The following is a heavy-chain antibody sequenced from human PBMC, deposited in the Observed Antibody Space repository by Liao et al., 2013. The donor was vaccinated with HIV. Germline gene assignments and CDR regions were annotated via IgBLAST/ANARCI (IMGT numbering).Heavy chain of an antibody. J-gene: IGHJ2*01. CDR3: ARESGFWSGFLPRGFFDL. CDR2: FYSTGNT. D-gene: IGHD3-3*01. Sequence: QVHLQESGPGLVKPSQTLSLTCSVSGVSISNDRYYWNWIRQPAGKGLEWIGRFYSTGNTNYNPSLKSRVTISVDRSKEQFSLKLSSVTAADTAVYYCARESGFWSGFLPRGFFDLWGRGTLVTVSS. CDR1: GVSISNDRYY. V-gene: IGHV4-61*02.